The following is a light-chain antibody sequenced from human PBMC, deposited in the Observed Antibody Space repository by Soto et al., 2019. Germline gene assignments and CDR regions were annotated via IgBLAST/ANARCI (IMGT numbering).Light chain of an antibody. V-gene: IGKV1-39*01. CDR2: AAS. J-gene: IGKJ4*01. Sequence: DIQMTQSPSSLSASVGDRVTITCRASQSISSYLNWYQQKPGKAPKLLIYAASSLQSGVPSRFSGSGSGTDFTLTISSLQPEDFATYDGQQSYSTPLTFGGGNKVEIK. CDR1: QSISSY. CDR3: QQSYSTPLT.